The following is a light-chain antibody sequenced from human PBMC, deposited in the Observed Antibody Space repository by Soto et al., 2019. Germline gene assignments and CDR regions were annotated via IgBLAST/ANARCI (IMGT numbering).Light chain of an antibody. V-gene: IGKV1-9*01. J-gene: IGKJ5*01. CDR3: QQLNSYPRT. CDR2: AAS. Sequence: IQSTQSPSSQSASVGDRVTIACRSSQGIISYLAWYQQRPGKAPKLLIYAASTLQSGVPSRFSGSGSGTDFTLTISSLQPEDFATYYCQQLNSYPRTFGQGTRLEIK. CDR1: QGIISY.